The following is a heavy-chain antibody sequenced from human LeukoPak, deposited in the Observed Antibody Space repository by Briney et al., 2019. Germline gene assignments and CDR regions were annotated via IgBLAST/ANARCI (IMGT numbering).Heavy chain of an antibody. V-gene: IGHV3-23*01. Sequence: GGSLRLSCAASGFPFSSYAMSWVRQAPGKGLEWVSSITDRGDYTYYADSVKGRFTISRDNSRNTLYLQMNSLRAEDTAIYYCAKGVGSASPYYFDYWGQGTLVAVSS. CDR2: ITDRGDYT. CDR1: GFPFSSYA. D-gene: IGHD2-2*01. J-gene: IGHJ4*02. CDR3: AKGVGSASPYYFDY.